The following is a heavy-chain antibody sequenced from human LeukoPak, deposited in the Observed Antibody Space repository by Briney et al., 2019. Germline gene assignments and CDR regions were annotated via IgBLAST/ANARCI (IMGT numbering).Heavy chain of an antibody. D-gene: IGHD6-13*01. V-gene: IGHV3-30*02. CDR2: IRYDGSNK. CDR1: GFTFSSYG. J-gene: IGHJ4*02. CDR3: AEDQYSSSWYVDY. Sequence: LPGGSLRLSCAASGFTFSSYGMHWVRQAPGKGLEWVAFIRYDGSNKYYADSVKGRFTISRDNSKNTLYLQMNSLRAEDTAVYYCAEDQYSSSWYVDYWGQGTLVTVSS.